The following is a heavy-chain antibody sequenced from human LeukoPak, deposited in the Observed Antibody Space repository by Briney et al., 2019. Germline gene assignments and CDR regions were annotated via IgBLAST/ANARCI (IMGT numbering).Heavy chain of an antibody. CDR3: AKVRIQLWDDAFDI. D-gene: IGHD5-18*01. V-gene: IGHV3-23*01. CDR1: GFSFSSYG. J-gene: IGHJ3*02. CDR2: IRGSGGST. Sequence: GGSLRLSCAASGFSFSSYGMSWVRQAPGKGLEWVSAIRGSGGSTYYADPVKGRFTISRDNSKNTLYLQMNTLRAEDTAVYYCAKVRIQLWDDAFDIWGQGTMVTVSS.